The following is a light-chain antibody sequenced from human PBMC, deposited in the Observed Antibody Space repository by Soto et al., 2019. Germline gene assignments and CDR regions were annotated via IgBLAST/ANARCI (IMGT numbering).Light chain of an antibody. Sequence: EIVLTQSPATLSLSAGERASLSCGASQSISNFLAWYQQKPGQAPRLLIYDASNRATGIPARFSGSGYGTDFTLTISSLEPEDFAVYFCSQRSDWPITFGQGTRLE. J-gene: IGKJ5*01. V-gene: IGKV3-11*01. CDR2: DAS. CDR1: QSISNF. CDR3: SQRSDWPIT.